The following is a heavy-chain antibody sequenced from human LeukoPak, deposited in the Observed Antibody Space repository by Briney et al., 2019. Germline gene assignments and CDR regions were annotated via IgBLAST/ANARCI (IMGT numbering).Heavy chain of an antibody. CDR1: GFTFSDFW. Sequence: GGSLRLSCAASGFTFSDFWVNWVPQAPGRGLEWVSNIKQDGSQQHYVDSVKGRFIISRDNAKNSLYLLMNSLRAEDTAVYYCARSVGGDYEGLNLDFWGQGTLVTVSS. CDR2: IKQDGSQQ. J-gene: IGHJ4*02. D-gene: IGHD4-17*01. CDR3: ARSVGGDYEGLNLDF. V-gene: IGHV3-7*01.